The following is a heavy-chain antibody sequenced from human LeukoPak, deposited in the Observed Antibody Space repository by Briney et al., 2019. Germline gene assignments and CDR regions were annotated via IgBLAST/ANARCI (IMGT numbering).Heavy chain of an antibody. J-gene: IGHJ4*02. CDR3: ARRGIAAAGILSRRWLKPVFDY. D-gene: IGHD6-13*01. Sequence: SETLSLTCTVSGGSISSFYWSWLRQSPGKGLEWIGYIYYSWSTNYHPSLKSRVTISVDTSKNQFSLKLSSVTAADTAVYYCARRGIAAAGILSRRWLKPVFDYWGQGTLVTVSS. V-gene: IGHV4-59*12. CDR1: GGSISSFY. CDR2: IYYSWST.